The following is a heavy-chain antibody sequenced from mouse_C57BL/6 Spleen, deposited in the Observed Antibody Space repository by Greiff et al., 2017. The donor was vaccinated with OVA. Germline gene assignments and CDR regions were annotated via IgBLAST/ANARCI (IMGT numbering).Heavy chain of an antibody. CDR1: GFTFSDYG. V-gene: IGHV5-17*01. CDR2: ISSGSSTI. Sequence: EVKLVESGGGLVKPGGSLKLSCAASGFTFSDYGMHWVRQAPEKGLEWVAYISSGSSTIYYADTVKGRFTISRDNAKNTLFLQMTSLRSEDTAMYYCARKIYYYGSSYGYYAMDYWGQGTSVTVSS. CDR3: ARKIYYYGSSYGYYAMDY. J-gene: IGHJ4*01. D-gene: IGHD1-1*01.